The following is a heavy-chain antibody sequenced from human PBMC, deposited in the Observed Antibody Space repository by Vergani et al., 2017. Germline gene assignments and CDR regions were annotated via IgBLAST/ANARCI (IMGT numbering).Heavy chain of an antibody. J-gene: IGHJ4*02. CDR3: ARYTAMGCN. CDR1: GGSISSGSYY. CDR2: IYTSGST. Sequence: QVQLQESGPGLVKPSQTLSLTCTVSGGSISSGSYYWSWIRQPAGKGLEWIGRIYTSGSTNYNPSLKSRVTISVDTSKNQFSLKRSSVTAADTAVYYCARYTAMGCNWGQGTLVTVSS. D-gene: IGHD5-18*01. V-gene: IGHV4-61*02.